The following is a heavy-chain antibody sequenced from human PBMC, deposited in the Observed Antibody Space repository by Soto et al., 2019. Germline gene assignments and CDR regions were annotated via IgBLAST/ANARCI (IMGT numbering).Heavy chain of an antibody. CDR3: VKGYYDSGSTHDAFDI. J-gene: IGHJ3*02. Sequence: GGSLRLSCSASRLTFSSYAMHWVRQAPGKGLEYVSAISRNGGSTFYADSVKGRFTISRDNSKNTLYLQLRSLRAEDTAMYYCVKGYYDSGSTHDAFDIWGQGTMVTVSS. CDR1: RLTFSSYA. D-gene: IGHD3-22*01. CDR2: ISRNGGST. V-gene: IGHV3-64D*08.